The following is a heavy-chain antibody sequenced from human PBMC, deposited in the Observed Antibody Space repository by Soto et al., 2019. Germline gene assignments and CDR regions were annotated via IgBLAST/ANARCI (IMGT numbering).Heavy chain of an antibody. J-gene: IGHJ3*02. CDR3: ARGLGFDWLLRGAFDI. V-gene: IGHV4-59*01. CDR1: GGSISSSY. CDR2: IYYSGST. Sequence: SETLSLTCTVSGGSISSSYWSWIRQPPGKGLEWIGYIYYSGSTNYNPSLKSRVTISVDTSKNQFSLKLSSVTAADTAVYYCARGLGFDWLLRGAFDIWGQGTMVTVSS. D-gene: IGHD3-9*01.